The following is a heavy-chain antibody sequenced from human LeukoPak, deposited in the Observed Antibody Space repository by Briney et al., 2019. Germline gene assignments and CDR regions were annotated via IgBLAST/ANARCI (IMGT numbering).Heavy chain of an antibody. D-gene: IGHD5-12*01. CDR3: AMDGGYGGTFDF. CDR1: TYTFTRYG. V-gene: IGHV1-18*01. Sequence: ASVKVSCKASTYTFTRYGISWVRQAPGQGLEWMGWISAYNGNTNYAQKLQGRVTMTTDTSTSTAYMELRSLRSDDTAVYYCAMDGGYGGTFDFWGQGTLVTVSS. J-gene: IGHJ4*02. CDR2: ISAYNGNT.